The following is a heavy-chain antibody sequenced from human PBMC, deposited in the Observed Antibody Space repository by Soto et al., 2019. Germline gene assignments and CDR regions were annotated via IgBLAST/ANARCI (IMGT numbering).Heavy chain of an antibody. Sequence: GESLKISCKGSGYSFTSYWIGWVRQMPGKGLEWMGIIYPGDSDTRYSPSFQGQVTISADKSISTAYLQWSSLKASDTAMYYCATSGHRYCSSTSCYPGNSYYFDYWGQGTLVTVSS. J-gene: IGHJ4*02. CDR3: ATSGHRYCSSTSCYPGNSYYFDY. D-gene: IGHD2-2*01. CDR2: IYPGDSDT. V-gene: IGHV5-51*01. CDR1: GYSFTSYW.